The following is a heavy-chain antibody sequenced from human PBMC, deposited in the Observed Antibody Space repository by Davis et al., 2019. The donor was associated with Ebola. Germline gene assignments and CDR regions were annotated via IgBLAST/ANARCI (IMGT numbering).Heavy chain of an antibody. D-gene: IGHD1-1*01. Sequence: PGGSLRLSCTASGFTFGTYAMSWFRQAPGKGLEWVSFIRGRSYGRTTEYAASVKGRLTISRDDSKSIAYLQMNSLKTEDTAVYYCTRGVIGYGDSRGTGFDPWGQGTLVTVSS. CDR2: IRGRSYGRTT. J-gene: IGHJ5*02. CDR1: GFTFGTYA. CDR3: TRGVIGYGDSRGTGFDP. V-gene: IGHV3-49*03.